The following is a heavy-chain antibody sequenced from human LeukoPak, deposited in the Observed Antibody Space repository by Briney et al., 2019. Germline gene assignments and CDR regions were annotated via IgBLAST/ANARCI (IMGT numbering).Heavy chain of an antibody. CDR3: AKDWEPYAFGAFDI. D-gene: IGHD1-26*01. CDR1: GFTFDDYA. V-gene: IGHV3-9*03. Sequence: QPGRSLRLSCAASGFTFDDYAMHWVRQAPGKGLEWVSGISWNSGSIGYADSVKGRFTISRDNAKNSLYLQMNSLRAEDMALYYCAKDWEPYAFGAFDIWGQGTMVTVSS. CDR2: ISWNSGSI. J-gene: IGHJ3*02.